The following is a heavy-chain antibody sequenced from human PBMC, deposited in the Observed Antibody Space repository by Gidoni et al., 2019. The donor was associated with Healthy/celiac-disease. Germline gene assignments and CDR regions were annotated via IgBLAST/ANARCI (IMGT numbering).Heavy chain of an antibody. J-gene: IGHJ6*02. V-gene: IGHV1-18*01. CDR3: ARVLVRYCSSTSCYGNYYGMDV. D-gene: IGHD2-2*01. CDR1: GYTFTRYG. CDR2: ISAYNGNT. Sequence: QVQLVQSGAEVKKPGASVKVSCQASGYTFTRYGLSCVRQAPGQGIEWMGWISAYNGNTNYAQKIQGRVTMTTDTSTSKAYMELRSLRSDDTAVYYCARVLVRYCSSTSCYGNYYGMDVWGQGTTVTVSS.